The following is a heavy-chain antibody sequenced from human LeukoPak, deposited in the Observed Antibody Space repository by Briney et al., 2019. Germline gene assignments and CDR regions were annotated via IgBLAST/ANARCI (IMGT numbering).Heavy chain of an antibody. D-gene: IGHD6-13*01. CDR3: ARGGAYSSSWYTNARIFDY. J-gene: IGHJ4*02. Sequence: SETLSLTCTVSGGSISSGDYYWSWIRQPPGKGLEWIGYIYYSGSTYYNPSLKSRVTISVDTSKNQFSLKLSSVTAADTAVYYCARGGAYSSSWYTNARIFDYWGQGTLVTVSS. CDR2: IYYSGST. CDR1: GGSISSGDYY. V-gene: IGHV4-30-4*01.